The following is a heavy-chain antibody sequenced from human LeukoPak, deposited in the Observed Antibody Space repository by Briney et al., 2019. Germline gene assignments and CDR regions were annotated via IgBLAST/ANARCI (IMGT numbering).Heavy chain of an antibody. CDR3: AKDSSPLGELLYPDYFDY. Sequence: GGSLRLSCAASGFTFSSYGMHWVRQAPGKGLEGVAVISYDVSNKYYADSVKGRFTISRDNSKNTLYLQMNSLRAEDTAVYYCAKDSSPLGELLYPDYFDYWGQGTLVTVSS. CDR2: ISYDVSNK. D-gene: IGHD3-10*01. J-gene: IGHJ4*02. V-gene: IGHV3-30*18. CDR1: GFTFSSYG.